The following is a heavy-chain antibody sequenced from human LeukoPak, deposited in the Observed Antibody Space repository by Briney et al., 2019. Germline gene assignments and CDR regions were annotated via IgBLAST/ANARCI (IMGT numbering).Heavy chain of an antibody. CDR1: GFTFSSYA. Sequence: GGSLRLSCAASGFTFSSYAMHWVRQAPGKGLEWVAVISYDGSNKYYADSVKGRFTISRDNSKNTLYLQMNSRRAEDTAVYYCARGSPYDFWSGYYGYYYYGMDVWGQGTTVTVSS. D-gene: IGHD3-3*01. J-gene: IGHJ6*02. CDR3: ARGSPYDFWSGYYGYYYYGMDV. V-gene: IGHV3-30*04. CDR2: ISYDGSNK.